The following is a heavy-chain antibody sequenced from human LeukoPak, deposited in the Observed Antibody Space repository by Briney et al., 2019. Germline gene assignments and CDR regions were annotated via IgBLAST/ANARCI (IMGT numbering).Heavy chain of an antibody. CDR1: GYTFTGYY. D-gene: IGHD4-17*01. Sequence: ASVKVSCKASGYTFTGYYMHWVRQAPGQGLEWMGWINPNSGGTNYAQKFQGRVTMTRDTSISTAYMELSRLRSDDTAVYYCARGAGYDYGDYYYYYGMDVWGQGTTVTVSS. CDR2: INPNSGGT. J-gene: IGHJ6*02. CDR3: ARGAGYDYGDYYYYYGMDV. V-gene: IGHV1-2*02.